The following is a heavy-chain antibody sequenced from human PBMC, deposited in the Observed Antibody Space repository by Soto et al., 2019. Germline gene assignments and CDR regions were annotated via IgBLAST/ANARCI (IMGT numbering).Heavy chain of an antibody. Sequence: QVQLVQSGAEVKKPGSSVKVSCKASGGTFSSYTISWVRQAPGQGLEWMGRIIPILGIANYAQKFQGRVTITADKSTSTAYMELSSLRSEDTAEYYCARLSGYCSSTSCYEVDPWGQGTLVTVSS. CDR3: ARLSGYCSSTSCYEVDP. J-gene: IGHJ5*02. CDR2: IIPILGIA. V-gene: IGHV1-69*02. CDR1: GGTFSSYT. D-gene: IGHD2-2*01.